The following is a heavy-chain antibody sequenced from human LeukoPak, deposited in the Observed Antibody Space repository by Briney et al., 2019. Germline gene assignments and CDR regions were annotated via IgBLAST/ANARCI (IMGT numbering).Heavy chain of an antibody. D-gene: IGHD2-21*01. CDR1: DFTLSTYA. Sequence: GGSLRLSCAASDFTLSTYAMSWVRQTPGKGLEWVAATSSSDAGTYHADSVRGRFTISRDNSKNTLYLQMNSLRAEDAAVYFCAKAPVTSCRGAYCYPFVSWGQGALVTVSS. CDR3: AKAPVTSCRGAYCYPFVS. J-gene: IGHJ4*02. CDR2: TSSSDAGT. V-gene: IGHV3-23*01.